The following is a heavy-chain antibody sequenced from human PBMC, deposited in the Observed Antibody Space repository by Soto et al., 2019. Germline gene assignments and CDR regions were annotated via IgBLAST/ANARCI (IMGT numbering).Heavy chain of an antibody. Sequence: SETLSLTCTVSGGSISSSSYYWGWIRQPPGKGLEWIGSNYYSGSTYYNPSLKSRVTISVDTSKNQFSLKLSSVTAADTAVYYCARVDWAPFYYFDYWGQGTLVTVSS. CDR1: GGSISSSSYY. CDR2: NYYSGST. J-gene: IGHJ4*02. CDR3: ARVDWAPFYYFDY. V-gene: IGHV4-39*07. D-gene: IGHD3-9*01.